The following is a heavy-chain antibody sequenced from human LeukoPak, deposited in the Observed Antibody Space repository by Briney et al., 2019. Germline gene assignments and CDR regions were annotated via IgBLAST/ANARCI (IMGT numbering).Heavy chain of an antibody. CDR2: IYHSGST. CDR1: GGSISSYY. D-gene: IGHD3-16*01. Sequence: TSETLSLTCTVSGGSISSYYWSWIRQPPGKGLEWIGYIYHSGSTYYNPSLKSRVTISVDRSKNQFSLKLSSVTAADTAVYYCARGYSSGAFDIWGQGTMVTVSS. V-gene: IGHV4-59*12. J-gene: IGHJ3*02. CDR3: ARGYSSGAFDI.